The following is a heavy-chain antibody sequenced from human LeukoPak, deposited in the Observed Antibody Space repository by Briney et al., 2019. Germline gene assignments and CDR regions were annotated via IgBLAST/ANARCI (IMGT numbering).Heavy chain of an antibody. CDR1: GSTFSSYE. CDR3: ARDRQRWLQSPNDAFDI. J-gene: IGHJ3*02. CDR2: ISSSGSTI. V-gene: IGHV3-48*03. Sequence: GGSLRLSCVASGSTFSSYEMNWVRQAPGKGLEWVSYISSSGSTIYYADSVKGRFTISRDNANNSLYLQMNSLRAEDTAVYYCARDRQRWLQSPNDAFDIWGQGTMVTVSS. D-gene: IGHD5-24*01.